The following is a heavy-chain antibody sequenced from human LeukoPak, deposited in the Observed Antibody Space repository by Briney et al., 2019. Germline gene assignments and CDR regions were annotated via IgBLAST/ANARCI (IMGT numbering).Heavy chain of an antibody. J-gene: IGHJ6*02. D-gene: IGHD3-10*01. Sequence: SETLSLTRTVSGGSISSYYWSWIRQPPGKGLEWIGYIYYSGSTNYNPSLKSRVTISVDTSKNQFSLKLSSVTAADTAVYYCARMVRGRGGVSYGMDVWGQGTTVTVSS. CDR2: IYYSGST. V-gene: IGHV4-59*08. CDR3: ARMVRGRGGVSYGMDV. CDR1: GGSISSYY.